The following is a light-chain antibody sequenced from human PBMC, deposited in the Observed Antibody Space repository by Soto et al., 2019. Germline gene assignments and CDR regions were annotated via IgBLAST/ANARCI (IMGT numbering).Light chain of an antibody. CDR2: EVN. Sequence: QSALTQPASVSESPGQSITISCTGTSTDVGAYNFVSWYQKNPGKAPQLIIYEVNYRPSGVSTRFSGSKSGNTASLTISGLQPEDEADYYCSSYTSSRTLVFGGGTKPPS. CDR1: STDVGAYNF. J-gene: IGLJ2*01. V-gene: IGLV2-14*01. CDR3: SSYTSSRTLV.